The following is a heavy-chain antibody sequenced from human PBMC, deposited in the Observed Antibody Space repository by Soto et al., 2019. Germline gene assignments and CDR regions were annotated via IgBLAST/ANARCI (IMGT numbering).Heavy chain of an antibody. Sequence: GASVKVSCKASGYTFTSYGISWVRQAPGQGLEWMGWISAYNGNTNYAQKLQGRVTMTTDTSTSTAYMELRSLRSDDTALYYCARLLLPENIRGTTSPTIYSGMDVWGKGTXVTVPS. CDR1: GYTFTSYG. V-gene: IGHV1-18*01. J-gene: IGHJ6*04. CDR3: ARLLLPENIRGTTSPTIYSGMDV. CDR2: ISAYNGNT. D-gene: IGHD1-26*01.